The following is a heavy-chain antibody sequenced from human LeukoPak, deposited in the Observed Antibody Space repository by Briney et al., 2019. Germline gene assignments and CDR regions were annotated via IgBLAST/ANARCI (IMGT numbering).Heavy chain of an antibody. CDR1: GFTFSDYY. D-gene: IGHD1-26*01. CDR3: ATGSIVGATTFDY. Sequence: GGSLRLSCAASGFTFSDYYMSWIRQAPGKGLEWVSYISSSSSYRNYADSVKGRFTISRDNAKNSLYLQMNSLRGEDTAVYYCATGSIVGATTFDYWGQGTLVTVSS. J-gene: IGHJ4*02. CDR2: ISSSSSYR. V-gene: IGHV3-11*06.